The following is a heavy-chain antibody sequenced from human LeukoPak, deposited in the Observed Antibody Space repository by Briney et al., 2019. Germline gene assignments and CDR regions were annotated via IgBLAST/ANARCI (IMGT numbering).Heavy chain of an antibody. CDR2: IYYSGST. J-gene: IGHJ4*02. CDR1: GGSSSSSSYY. CDR3: ARQYVAVAGLEQFFDY. D-gene: IGHD6-19*01. V-gene: IGHV4-39*01. Sequence: PSETLSLTCAVYGGSSSSSSYYWGWIRQPPGKGLEWIGNIYYSGSTYYNPSLKSRVTISVDTSKNQFSLKLSSVTAADTAVYYCARQYVAVAGLEQFFDYWGQGTLVTVSS.